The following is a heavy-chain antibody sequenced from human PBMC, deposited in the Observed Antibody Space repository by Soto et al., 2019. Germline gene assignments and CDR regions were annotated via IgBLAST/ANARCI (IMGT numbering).Heavy chain of an antibody. CDR3: ATEYYYDSSDRASLDY. CDR1: GYTLTELS. Sequence: ASVKVSCKVSGYTLTELSKHWVRQAPGKGLEWMGGFDPEDGETIYAQKFQGRVTMTEDTSTDTAYMELSSLRSEDTAVYYCATEYYYDSSDRASLDYWGQGTLVTVSS. CDR2: FDPEDGET. D-gene: IGHD3-22*01. V-gene: IGHV1-24*01. J-gene: IGHJ4*02.